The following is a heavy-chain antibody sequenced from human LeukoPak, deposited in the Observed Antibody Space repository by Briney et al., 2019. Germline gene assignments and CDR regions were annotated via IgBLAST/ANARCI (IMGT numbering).Heavy chain of an antibody. Sequence: SETLSLTCAVYGGSFNGYYWSWIRQPPGKGLEWIGEINHSGSTNYNPSLKSRVTISVDTSKNQFSLKLSSVTAADTAVYYCARVPRWGKQSHTLDVWGKGTTVTVSS. D-gene: IGHD3-16*01. J-gene: IGHJ6*04. V-gene: IGHV4-34*01. CDR1: GGSFNGYY. CDR2: INHSGST. CDR3: ARVPRWGKQSHTLDV.